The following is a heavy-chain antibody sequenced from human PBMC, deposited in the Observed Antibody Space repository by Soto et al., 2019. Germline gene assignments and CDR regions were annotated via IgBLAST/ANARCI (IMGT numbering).Heavy chain of an antibody. CDR2: IKQDGGER. Sequence: PGGSLRLSCAASGFTFSNHWVGWVRQAPRKGLEWVANIKQDGGERYYVDSVRGRFTISRDNALNSLYLQMNNLRADDTAVYYCARVITGATWYFDYWGQGTLVTVSS. CDR1: GFTFSNHW. D-gene: IGHD1-20*01. J-gene: IGHJ4*02. V-gene: IGHV3-7*03. CDR3: ARVITGATWYFDY.